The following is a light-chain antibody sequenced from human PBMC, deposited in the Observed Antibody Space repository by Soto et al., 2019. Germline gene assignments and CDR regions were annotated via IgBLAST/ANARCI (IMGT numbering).Light chain of an antibody. CDR3: QQSDYLPPP. V-gene: IGKV1-33*01. J-gene: IGKJ3*01. CDR2: DAS. Sequence: DIQMTQSPSSLSASVGDRVTITCQASQDINNYLSWFHQKPGKAPKVLIYDASNLKTGVSSRFSGSGSGTDFTFTISSLQPEDIATYYCQQSDYLPPPVGPGTKVDIK. CDR1: QDINNY.